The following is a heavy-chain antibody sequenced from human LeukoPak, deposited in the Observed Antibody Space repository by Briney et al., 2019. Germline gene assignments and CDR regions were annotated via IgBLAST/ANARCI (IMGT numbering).Heavy chain of an antibody. Sequence: SETLSLTCAVSGGSISSGNWWTWVRQAPGKGLEWIGDIYQSGTTNYNPSLRSRVTISVDKSKNQFSVTLNSVTAADTAVYHCASGRRSGSYSPFNYWGQGTLVTVSS. D-gene: IGHD1-26*01. J-gene: IGHJ4*02. V-gene: IGHV4-4*02. CDR3: ASGRRSGSYSPFNY. CDR1: GGSISSGNW. CDR2: IYQSGTT.